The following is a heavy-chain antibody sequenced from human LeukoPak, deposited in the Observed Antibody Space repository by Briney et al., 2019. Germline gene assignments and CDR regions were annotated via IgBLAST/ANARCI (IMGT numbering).Heavy chain of an antibody. CDR2: VSGTDGST. Sequence: GGSLRLSCAASGFTFSSFPMSWVRQAPGKGLEWVSVVSGTDGSTYYADSVKGRFTISRDDSKNTLYLQMNSLRAEDTAVYYCAKDRDVDRDYYFDYWGQGTLVTVSS. V-gene: IGHV3-23*01. CDR1: GFTFSSFP. D-gene: IGHD5-12*01. J-gene: IGHJ4*02. CDR3: AKDRDVDRDYYFDY.